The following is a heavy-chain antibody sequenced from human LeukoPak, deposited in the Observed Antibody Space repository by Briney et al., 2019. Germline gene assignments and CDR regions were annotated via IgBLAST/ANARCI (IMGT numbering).Heavy chain of an antibody. Sequence: SQTLSLTCAVSGGSISSGDYSWSWFRQPPGKGLEWIGYIYRSGITDYNPSLKSRVTVSVDTSKNQFSLKLPSVTAADTAVYYCARARGAEAIDSWGQGTLVTVSS. CDR1: GGSISSGDYS. J-gene: IGHJ4*02. V-gene: IGHV4-30-2*01. CDR2: IYRSGIT. D-gene: IGHD6-25*01. CDR3: ARARGAEAIDS.